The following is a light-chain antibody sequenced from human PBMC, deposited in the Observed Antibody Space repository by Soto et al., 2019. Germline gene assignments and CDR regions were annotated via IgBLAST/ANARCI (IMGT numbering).Light chain of an antibody. CDR3: AAWDDSLNGVV. CDR2: SNN. Sequence: QSVLTQPPSASGTPGQRVTISCSGSSSNIGGNIVNWYQQLPGTAPKLLIHSNNQRPSGVPDRFSRSKSGTSASLAISGLQSEDEADYYCAAWDDSLNGVVFGGGTKVTVL. V-gene: IGLV1-44*01. J-gene: IGLJ2*01. CDR1: SSNIGGNI.